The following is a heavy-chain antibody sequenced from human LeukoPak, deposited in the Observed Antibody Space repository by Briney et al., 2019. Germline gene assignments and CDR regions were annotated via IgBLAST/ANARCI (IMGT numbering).Heavy chain of an antibody. Sequence: PGGSLRLSCAASGFTVSSNYMSWVRQAPGKGLEWDSVIYSGGRIYYADSVKGRFTISRDNSKNTLYLQMNSLRAEDTAVYYCARGSRGYSYGGYYYYYYMDVWGKGTTVTISS. CDR2: IYSGGRI. D-gene: IGHD5-18*01. CDR3: ARGSRGYSYGGYYYYYYMDV. J-gene: IGHJ6*03. V-gene: IGHV3-53*01. CDR1: GFTVSSNY.